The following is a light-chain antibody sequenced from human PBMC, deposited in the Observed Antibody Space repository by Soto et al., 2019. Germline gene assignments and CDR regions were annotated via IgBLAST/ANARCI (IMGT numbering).Light chain of an antibody. J-gene: IGLJ2*01. CDR1: SSNIGSNY. CDR2: DNN. CDR3: GTWDNSLSVWI. Sequence: QSVLTQPPSVSAAPGQKVTISCSGSSSNIGSNYVSWYRQLPGTAPKLLIYDNNKRPSGIPDRFSGSRSGTSATLDIAGLQTGDEADYCCGTWDNSLSVWIFGGGTKLTVL. V-gene: IGLV1-51*01.